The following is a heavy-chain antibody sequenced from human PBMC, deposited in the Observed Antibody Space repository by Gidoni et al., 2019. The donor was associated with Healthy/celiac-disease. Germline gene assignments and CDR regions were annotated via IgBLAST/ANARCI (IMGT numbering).Heavy chain of an antibody. CDR2: INHSGST. V-gene: IGHV4-34*01. Sequence: QVQLQQWGAGLLKPSETLSLTCAVYGGSFSGYYWSWIRQPPGKGLEWIGEINHSGSTNYNPSRKSRVTISVDTSKNQFSLKLSSVTAADTAVYYCARGYCSGGSCYGRRTPVRGRNYYYGMDVWGQGTTVTVSS. CDR3: ARGYCSGGSCYGRRTPVRGRNYYYGMDV. CDR1: GGSFSGYY. J-gene: IGHJ6*02. D-gene: IGHD2-15*01.